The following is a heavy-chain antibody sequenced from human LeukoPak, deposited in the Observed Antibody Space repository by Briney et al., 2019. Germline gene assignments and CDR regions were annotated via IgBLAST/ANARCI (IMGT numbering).Heavy chain of an antibody. D-gene: IGHD6-19*01. Sequence: GESLKISCKGSGYPFIAYWIGWVRQMPGKGLEWVGIIHGGDSDTRYSPSFEGQVTISADKSISTAYLQWSSMKASDTAMYYCTRYVAADPSDYWGQGPLVTVSS. CDR3: TRYVAADPSDY. CDR1: GYPFIAYW. V-gene: IGHV5-51*01. CDR2: IHGGDSDT. J-gene: IGHJ4*02.